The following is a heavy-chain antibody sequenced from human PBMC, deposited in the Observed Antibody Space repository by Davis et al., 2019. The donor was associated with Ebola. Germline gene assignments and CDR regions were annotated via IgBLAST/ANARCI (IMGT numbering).Heavy chain of an antibody. J-gene: IGHJ6*02. CDR2: ISSSSSYI. CDR1: GFTFSSYS. Sequence: GESLKISCAASGFTFSSYSMNWVRQAPGKWLEWVSSISSSSSYIYYADSVKGRFTISRDNAKNTLYLQMNSLRAEDTAVYYCARGPYTYYYDSSGYYYAYYYYGMDVWGQGTTVTVSS. D-gene: IGHD3-22*01. CDR3: ARGPYTYYYDSSGYYYAYYYYGMDV. V-gene: IGHV3-21*01.